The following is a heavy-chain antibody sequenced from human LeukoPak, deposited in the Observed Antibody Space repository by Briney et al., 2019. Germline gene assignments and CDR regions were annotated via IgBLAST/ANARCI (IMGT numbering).Heavy chain of an antibody. CDR2: INPSGGST. Sequence: ASVKVSCKASGYTFTSYYMHWVRQAPGQGLEWMGIINPSGGSTSYAQKFQGRVTMTRDTSTSTVYIELSSLRSEDTAVYYCARETFVLRFLEWLGGAGVGYFDYWGQGTLVTVSS. V-gene: IGHV1-46*01. CDR3: ARETFVLRFLEWLGGAGVGYFDY. D-gene: IGHD3-3*01. J-gene: IGHJ4*02. CDR1: GYTFTSYY.